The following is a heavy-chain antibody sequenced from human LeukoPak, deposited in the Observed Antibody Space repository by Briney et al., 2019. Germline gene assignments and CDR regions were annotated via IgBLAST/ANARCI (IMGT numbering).Heavy chain of an antibody. D-gene: IGHD3-22*01. J-gene: IGHJ4*02. V-gene: IGHV1-46*01. Sequence: ASVKVSCKASGYTFTSYYMHWVRQAPGQGLEWMGIINPSGGSTSYAQKFQGRVTMTRDTSISTAYMELSRLRSDNTAVYYCARVSYYYDSSVFYWGQGTLVTVSS. CDR2: INPSGGST. CDR1: GYTFTSYY. CDR3: ARVSYYYDSSVFY.